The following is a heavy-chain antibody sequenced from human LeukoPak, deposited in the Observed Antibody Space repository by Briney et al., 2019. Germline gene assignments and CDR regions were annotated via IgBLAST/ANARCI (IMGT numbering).Heavy chain of an antibody. CDR2: INPNSGAT. D-gene: IGHD5-18*01. CDR1: GYTFTGYY. CDR3: ARGLDLYPGYSYGQNWFDP. Sequence: PEASVKVSCTASGYTFTGYYIHWVRQAPGQGLEWMGWINPNSGATNYAQKIQGRVSMTRDTSISTAYMDLSRLRSDDTAVYYCARGLDLYPGYSYGQNWFDPWGQGTLVTVSS. J-gene: IGHJ5*02. V-gene: IGHV1-2*02.